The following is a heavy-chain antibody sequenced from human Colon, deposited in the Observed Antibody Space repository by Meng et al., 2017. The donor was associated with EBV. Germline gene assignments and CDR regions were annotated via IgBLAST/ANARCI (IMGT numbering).Heavy chain of an antibody. Sequence: QLGESRLGLVKPSETLSPTWTVSGGPISRTGTCWGWIRQPPGKGLEWIGSQCHADDTYYNPSLMGRVTISVDTSKNQVSLKLTSVTAADTSIYYCARHTFSGNPGGIDSWGQGILVTVSS. CDR1: GGPISRTGTC. CDR2: QCHADDT. V-gene: IGHV4-39*01. J-gene: IGHJ4*02. D-gene: IGHD4-23*01. CDR3: ARHTFSGNPGGIDS.